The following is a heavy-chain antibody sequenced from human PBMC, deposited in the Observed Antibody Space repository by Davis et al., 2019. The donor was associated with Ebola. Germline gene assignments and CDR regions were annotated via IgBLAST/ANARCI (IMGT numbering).Heavy chain of an antibody. Sequence: SETLSLTCTVSGGSINSSPYYWGWDRQPPGKGLEWLGCIYYSGGTHYNPSLKSRVTMSVDTSKNQFSLKLSSVTAADTAVYYCARLTVGPWGQGALVTVFS. CDR2: IYYSGGT. CDR1: GGSINSSPYY. D-gene: IGHD4-23*01. V-gene: IGHV4-39*01. J-gene: IGHJ5*02. CDR3: ARLTVGP.